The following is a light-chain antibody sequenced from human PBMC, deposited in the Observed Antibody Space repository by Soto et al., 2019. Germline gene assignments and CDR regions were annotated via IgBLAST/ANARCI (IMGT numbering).Light chain of an antibody. Sequence: QSALTQPDTVSGSPGQSITISSTGTSSDVGGYSYVSWYQQHPGKAPKLIIYEVSNRPSGVSDRFSGSKSGNTASLTISGLQAEDEADYYCSSYATSSTLFGGGTKLTVL. CDR1: SSDVGGYSY. J-gene: IGLJ2*01. CDR2: EVS. CDR3: SSYATSSTL. V-gene: IGLV2-14*01.